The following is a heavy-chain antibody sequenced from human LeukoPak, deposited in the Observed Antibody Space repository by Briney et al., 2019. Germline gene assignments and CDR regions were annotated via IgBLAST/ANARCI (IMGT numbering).Heavy chain of an antibody. J-gene: IGHJ4*02. CDR3: AKVRQVRLGPPDY. V-gene: IGHV3-30*18. Sequence: GGSLRLSCAASGFTFSSYGMHWVRQAPGKGLEWVAVISYDGSNKFYADSVKGRFTISRDNSKNTLYLQMNSLRAEDTAVYYCAKVRQVRLGPPDYWGQGTLVTVSS. CDR1: GFTFSSYG. D-gene: IGHD1-1*01. CDR2: ISYDGSNK.